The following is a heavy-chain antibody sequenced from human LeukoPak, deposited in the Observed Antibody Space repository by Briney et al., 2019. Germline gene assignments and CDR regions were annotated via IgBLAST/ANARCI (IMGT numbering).Heavy chain of an antibody. CDR1: GFTFYRYG. V-gene: IGHV3-33*01. Sequence: GRSLRLSSAASGFTFYRYGMHWVRQAPGKGLEWVANIWYDGSNKYYGDSVKGRFTISRDNSENTVHLQMSSLRAEDTAVYYCARDVIEMSTIGEGFDYWGQGTLVTVSS. J-gene: IGHJ4*02. CDR2: IWYDGSNK. D-gene: IGHD5-24*01. CDR3: ARDVIEMSTIGEGFDY.